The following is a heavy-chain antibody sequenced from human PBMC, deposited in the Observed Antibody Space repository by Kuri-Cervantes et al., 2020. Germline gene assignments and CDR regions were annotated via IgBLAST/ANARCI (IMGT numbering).Heavy chain of an antibody. CDR2: IQQDGSEQ. CDR3: ARGRGYYGSGSYGGNYYYYYGMDV. J-gene: IGHJ6*02. V-gene: IGHV3-7*01. CDR1: GFTLSSYW. Sequence: GGSLRLSCAASGFTLSSYWMSWVRQAPGKGLEWVANIQQDGSEQFYVDSVKGRFTISRDNAKNSLYLQMNSLRAEDTAVYYCARGRGYYGSGSYGGNYYYYYGMDVWGQGTTVTVSS. D-gene: IGHD3-10*01.